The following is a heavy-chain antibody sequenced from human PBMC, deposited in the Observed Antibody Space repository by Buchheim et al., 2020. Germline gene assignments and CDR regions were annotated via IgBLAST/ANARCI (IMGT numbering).Heavy chain of an antibody. CDR2: IWYDGSNK. CDR1: GFTFSSYG. CDR3: ARDRRSGSHPTNYFDY. Sequence: QVQLVESGGGVVQPGRSLRLSCAASGFTFSSYGMHWVRQAPGKGLEWVAVIWYDGSNKYYADSVKGRFTISRDNAKNSLYLQMNSLRAEDTAVYYCARDRRSGSHPTNYFDYWGQGTL. D-gene: IGHD1-26*01. V-gene: IGHV3-33*01. J-gene: IGHJ4*02.